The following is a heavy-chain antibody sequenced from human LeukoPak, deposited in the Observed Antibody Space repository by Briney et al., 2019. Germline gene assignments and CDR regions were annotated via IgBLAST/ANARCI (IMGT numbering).Heavy chain of an antibody. CDR1: GFTFSNYG. J-gene: IGHJ4*02. Sequence: PGGSLRLSCAASGFTFSNYGMSWVRQAPGKGLEWVSAISGSGDTTYYADSVKGRFTISRDNSKNTLYLQMNSLRAEDTAVYYCAKSPGPMRGGYYFDYWGQGTLVTVSS. CDR3: AKSPGPMRGGYYFDY. D-gene: IGHD1-26*01. V-gene: IGHV3-23*01. CDR2: ISGSGDTT.